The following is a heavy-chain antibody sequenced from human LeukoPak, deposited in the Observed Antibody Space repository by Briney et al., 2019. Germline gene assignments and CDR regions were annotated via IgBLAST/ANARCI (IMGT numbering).Heavy chain of an antibody. CDR1: GYTFTSYD. Sequence: ASVKVSCKASGYTFTSYDINWVRQATGQGLEWMGWMNPNSGNTGYAQKFQGRVTMTRNTSISTAYMELSSLRSEDTAVYYCARSRMTTVTTKRNAPFDYWGQGTLVTVSS. D-gene: IGHD4-11*01. J-gene: IGHJ4*02. CDR3: ARSRMTTVTTKRNAPFDY. CDR2: MNPNSGNT. V-gene: IGHV1-8*01.